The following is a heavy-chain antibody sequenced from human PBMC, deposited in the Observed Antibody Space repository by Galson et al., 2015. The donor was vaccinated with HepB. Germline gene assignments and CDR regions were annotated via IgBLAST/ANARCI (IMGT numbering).Heavy chain of an antibody. CDR1: GFTFSSYG. CDR3: AKDGGPTAMVTPDGMDV. CDR2: IRYDGSNK. J-gene: IGHJ6*02. Sequence: SLRLSCAASGFTFSSYGMHWVRQAPGKGLEWVAFIRYDGSNKYYADSVKGRFTISRDNSKNTLYLQMNSLRAEDTAVYYCAKDGGPTAMVTPDGMDVWGQGTTVTVSS. D-gene: IGHD5-18*01. V-gene: IGHV3-30*02.